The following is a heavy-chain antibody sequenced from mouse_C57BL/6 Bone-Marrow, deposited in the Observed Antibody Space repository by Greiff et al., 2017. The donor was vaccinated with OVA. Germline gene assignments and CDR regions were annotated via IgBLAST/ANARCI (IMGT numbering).Heavy chain of an antibody. V-gene: IGHV1-9*01. Sequence: QVQLQQSGAELMKPGASVKLSCKATGYTLTGYWIEWVKQRPGHGLEWIGEILPGSGSTNYNEKFKGKATFTADTSSNTADMQLSSLTTEDSAIYYCASSYDYDVGAYWGQGTLVTVSA. CDR1: GYTLTGYW. CDR3: ASSYDYDVGAY. CDR2: ILPGSGST. D-gene: IGHD2-4*01. J-gene: IGHJ3*01.